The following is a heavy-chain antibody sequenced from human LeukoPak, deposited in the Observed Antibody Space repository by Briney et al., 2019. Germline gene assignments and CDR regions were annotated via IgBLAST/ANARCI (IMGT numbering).Heavy chain of an antibody. CDR2: IHYSGTT. J-gene: IGHJ1*01. D-gene: IGHD6-13*01. V-gene: IGHV4-59*08. Sequence: SETLSLTCTVSGGSTSSYYWSWIRQPPGKGLEGIGYIHYSGTTNYNPSLESRVTISVDTSKNQFSLKLSSVTAADTAVYYCAGPPGGSSNWYGYFQHWGQGTLVTVSS. CDR3: AGPPGGSSNWYGYFQH. CDR1: GGSTSSYY.